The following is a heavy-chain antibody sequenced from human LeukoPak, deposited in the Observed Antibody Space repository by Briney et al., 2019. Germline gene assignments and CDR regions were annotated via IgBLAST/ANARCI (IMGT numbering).Heavy chain of an antibody. J-gene: IGHJ4*02. V-gene: IGHV1-46*01. CDR1: GYTFTSSY. Sequence: ASVKVSCKASGYTFTSSYMHWVRQAPGQGLEWMGIINPSGGSTDYAQKFQGRVTMTRDTSTSTAYMELSRLRSDDTAVYYCARGRGSIAVAGTRAALGDYWGQGTLVTVSS. CDR3: ARGRGSIAVAGTRAALGDY. D-gene: IGHD6-19*01. CDR2: INPSGGST.